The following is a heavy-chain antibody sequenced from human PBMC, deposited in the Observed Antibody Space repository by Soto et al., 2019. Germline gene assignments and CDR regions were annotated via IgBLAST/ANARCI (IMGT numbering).Heavy chain of an antibody. Sequence: QVQLVQSGAEMRKPGSSLRVSCKASGGTFSDYAFSWVRQAPGQGLEWMGGIVPRFGSPNYAQKFGGRVTITPDTSSSTVYMELSSLRFDDTAVYFCVRDRIQLRLGKYSFNGMDVWGQGTTIIVSS. CDR2: IVPRFGSP. V-gene: IGHV1-69*06. CDR3: VRDRIQLRLGKYSFNGMDV. CDR1: GGTFSDYA. J-gene: IGHJ6*02. D-gene: IGHD3-16*01.